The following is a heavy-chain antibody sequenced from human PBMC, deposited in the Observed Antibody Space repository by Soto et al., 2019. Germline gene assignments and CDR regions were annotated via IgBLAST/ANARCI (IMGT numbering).Heavy chain of an antibody. CDR2: INAGNGNT. V-gene: IGHV1-3*01. CDR3: ARADCGGDCYSGAYYYYGMDV. J-gene: IGHJ6*02. D-gene: IGHD2-21*02. Sequence: GASVEVSCKASGYTFTSYAMHWVRQAPGQRLEWMGWINAGNGNTKYLQKFQGRVTITRDTSASTAYMELSSLRSEDTAVYYCARADCGGDCYSGAYYYYGMDVWGQGTTVTVSS. CDR1: GYTFTSYA.